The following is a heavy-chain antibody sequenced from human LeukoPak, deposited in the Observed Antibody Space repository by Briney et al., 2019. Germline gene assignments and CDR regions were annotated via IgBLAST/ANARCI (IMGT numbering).Heavy chain of an antibody. V-gene: IGHV1-2*02. CDR3: ARDGVYGDYGSYYYMDV. Sequence: ASVKVSCKTSGYSFNDYFMHWVRQAPGQGLEWMGCINPNGGGPNYAQTFQGRVTMTRDTSINTAYMELSRLTSDDTAVYYCARDGVYGDYGSYYYMDVWGKGTTVTVSS. D-gene: IGHD4-17*01. CDR1: GYSFNDYF. J-gene: IGHJ6*03. CDR2: INPNGGGP.